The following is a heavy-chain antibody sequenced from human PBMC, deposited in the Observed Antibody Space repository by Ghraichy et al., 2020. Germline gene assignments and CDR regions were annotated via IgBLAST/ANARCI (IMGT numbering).Heavy chain of an antibody. CDR3: ASLWFREGAFDI. V-gene: IGHV4-31*03. Sequence: SETLSLTCTVSGGSISSGGYYWSWIRQHPGKGLEWIGYIYYSGSTYYNPSLKSRVTISVDTSKNQFSLKLSSVTAADTAVYYCASLWFREGAFDIWGQGTMVTVSS. J-gene: IGHJ3*02. CDR2: IYYSGST. CDR1: GGSISSGGYY. D-gene: IGHD3-10*01.